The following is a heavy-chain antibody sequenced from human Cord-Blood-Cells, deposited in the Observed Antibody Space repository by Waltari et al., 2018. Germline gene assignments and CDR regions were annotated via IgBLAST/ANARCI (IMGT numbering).Heavy chain of an antibody. CDR2: FIPILGIA. CDR1: GGTFSSYT. CDR3: AREDSSSWYYFDY. D-gene: IGHD6-13*01. Sequence: QVQLVQSGAQVKKPGSSVKVSCKASGGTFSSYTISWVRQAPGQGLEWMGRFIPILGIANYGQKFRGRVTITADKSPSTAYIELCSLRSEDTAVYYCAREDSSSWYYFDYWGQGTLVTVSS. V-gene: IGHV1-69*08. J-gene: IGHJ4*02.